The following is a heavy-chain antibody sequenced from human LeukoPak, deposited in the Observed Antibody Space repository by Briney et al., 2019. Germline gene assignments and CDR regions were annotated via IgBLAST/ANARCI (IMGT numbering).Heavy chain of an antibody. Sequence: GRSLRLSCAASGFTFRNYGMHWVRQAPGKGLEWVAVIWNDGSKMYYVDSVKGRFTISRDNSKNTLSLQMNSLRAEDTGVYYCARVGGSPVPSYYFDYWGQGTLVTVSS. D-gene: IGHD1-26*01. CDR3: ARVGGSPVPSYYFDY. CDR1: GFTFRNYG. CDR2: IWNDGSKM. J-gene: IGHJ4*02. V-gene: IGHV3-33*01.